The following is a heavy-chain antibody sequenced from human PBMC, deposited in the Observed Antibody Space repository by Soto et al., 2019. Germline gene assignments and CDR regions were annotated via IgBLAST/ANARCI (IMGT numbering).Heavy chain of an antibody. V-gene: IGHV2-5*02. D-gene: IGHD5-18*01. CDR3: AHRPRGYSYHFDF. CDR2: IYWDDDE. J-gene: IGHJ4*02. CDR1: GFSLSTRGVG. Sequence: QITLKESGPTLVKPTQTLTLTCTFSGFSLSTRGVGVRWIRQPPGKALEWLALIYWDDDEGYSTSLKTRLTITKDTSKNQLVLTMTNTDPVATATYYCAHRPRGYSYHFDFWGQGTLVTVSS.